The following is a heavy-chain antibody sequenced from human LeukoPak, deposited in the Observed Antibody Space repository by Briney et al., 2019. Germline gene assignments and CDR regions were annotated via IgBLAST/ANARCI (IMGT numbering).Heavy chain of an antibody. CDR3: ARGFNFWSAESMDV. Sequence: PSETLSLTCAVYGGSFSGYYWSWIRQPPGKGLEGIGEINHSGSTNYNPSLKSRVTISVDTSKNQFSLKLSSVSAADTAVYYCARGFNFWSAESMDVSCKGTTVTVSS. CDR2: INHSGST. CDR1: GGSFSGYY. V-gene: IGHV4-34*01. D-gene: IGHD3-3*01. J-gene: IGHJ6*03.